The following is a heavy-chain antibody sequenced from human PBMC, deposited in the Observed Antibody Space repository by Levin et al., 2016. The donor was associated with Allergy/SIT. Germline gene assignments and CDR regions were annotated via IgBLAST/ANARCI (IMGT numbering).Heavy chain of an antibody. CDR2: ISYDGSNK. V-gene: IGHV3-30-3*01. J-gene: IGHJ6*02. Sequence: WIRQPPGKGLEWVAVISYDGSNKYYADSVKGRFTISRDNSKNTLYLQMNSLRAEDTAVYYCARDLPLHDYGDYVYYYYYGMDVWGQGTTVTVSS. CDR3: ARDLPLHDYGDYVYYYYYGMDV. D-gene: IGHD4-17*01.